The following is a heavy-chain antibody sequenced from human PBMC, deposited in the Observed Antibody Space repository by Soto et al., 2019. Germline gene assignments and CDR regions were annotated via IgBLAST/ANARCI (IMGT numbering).Heavy chain of an antibody. V-gene: IGHV3-11*03. CDR1: GVSFSDYY. CDR2: ISSDQTYI. J-gene: IGHJ4*02. Sequence: SLRLSCAASGVSFSDYYMSWIRQAPGKGLEWLSYISSDQTYINYVDSVTGRFTISIDHAKNSLYLQMNSLRDEDTAVYYCAISRDWHKCFDYWGQGTLVTVSS. D-gene: IGHD2-21*02. CDR3: AISRDWHKCFDY.